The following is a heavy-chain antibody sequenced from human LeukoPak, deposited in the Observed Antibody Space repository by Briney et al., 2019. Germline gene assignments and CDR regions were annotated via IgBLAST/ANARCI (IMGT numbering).Heavy chain of an antibody. D-gene: IGHD6-13*01. V-gene: IGHV3-23*01. CDR1: GFTFSSYA. Sequence: GGSLRLSCAASGFTFSSYAMSWVRQAPGKGLEWVSAISGGGGSTYYADSVKGRFTISRDNSKNTLYLQMNSLRAEDTAVYYCAKDPNSSSWYSSYWGQGTLVTVSS. CDR3: AKDPNSSSWYSSY. J-gene: IGHJ4*02. CDR2: ISGGGGST.